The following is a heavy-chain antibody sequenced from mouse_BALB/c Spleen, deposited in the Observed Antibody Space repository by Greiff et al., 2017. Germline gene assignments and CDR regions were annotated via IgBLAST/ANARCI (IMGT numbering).Heavy chain of an antibody. D-gene: IGHD2-1*01. J-gene: IGHJ2*01. Sequence: EVKVVESGGDLVKPGGSLTLSCAASGFTFSSYGMSWVRQTPDKRLVWVATISSGGSYTYYPDSVKGRFTISRDNAKNTLYLQMSSLKSEDTAMYYCASPYGNYVAFDYWGQGTTLTVSS. V-gene: IGHV5-6*01. CDR2: ISSGGSYT. CDR1: GFTFSSYG. CDR3: ASPYGNYVAFDY.